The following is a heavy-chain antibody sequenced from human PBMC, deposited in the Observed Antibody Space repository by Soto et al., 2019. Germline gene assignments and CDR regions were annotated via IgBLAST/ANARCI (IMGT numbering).Heavy chain of an antibody. CDR2: VYHTGNT. J-gene: IGHJ5*02. V-gene: IGHV4-39*01. CDR3: ARLGWYTDINWFDP. D-gene: IGHD2-15*01. Sequence: QLHLQESGPGLVKPSETLSLTCTVSGGFISSSSYYWVWIRQSPGKGLEWIGSVYHTGNTYYNPSLMSRVTISVDTSKTQFSLTLSSATAADTALYNCARLGWYTDINWFDPWGQGTLVTVSS. CDR1: GGFISSSSYY.